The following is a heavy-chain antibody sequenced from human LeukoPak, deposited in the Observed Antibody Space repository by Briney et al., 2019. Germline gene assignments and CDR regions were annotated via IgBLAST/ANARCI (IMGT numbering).Heavy chain of an antibody. CDR3: ARDRVGAYPFDY. CDR2: INPNSGGT. J-gene: IGHJ4*02. CDR1: GYTFTGYY. D-gene: IGHD1-26*01. Sequence: ASVKVSCKASGYTFTGYYMHWVRQAPGQGLEWMGWINPNSGGTNYAQKFQGRVTMTRDTSISTAYMELSRLRSDDTAVYYCARDRVGAYPFDYWGQGTLVTVSS. V-gene: IGHV1-2*02.